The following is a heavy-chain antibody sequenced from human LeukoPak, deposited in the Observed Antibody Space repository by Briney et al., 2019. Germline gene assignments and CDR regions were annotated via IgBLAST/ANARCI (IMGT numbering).Heavy chain of an antibody. D-gene: IGHD5-18*01. CDR2: INAGNGNT. CDR3: ARSLQLWSDY. J-gene: IGHJ4*02. V-gene: IGHV1-3*01. Sequence: ASVKVSCKAFGYSFISYAMHWVRQAPGQRLEWMGWINAGNGNTEYSQKFQDKVTITRDTSASTAYMELSSLSSEDTAVYYCARSLQLWSDYWGQGTLVTVSS. CDR1: GYSFISYA.